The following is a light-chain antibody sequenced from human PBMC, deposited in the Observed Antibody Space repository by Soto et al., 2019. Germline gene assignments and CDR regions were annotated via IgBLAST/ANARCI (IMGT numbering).Light chain of an antibody. Sequence: DIVMTQSPDPLAVSVGERATIDCKSSQSVLYSSNNKDYLAWYQQKPGQPPKLLIYWASTRESGVPDRFSGNGSGTDFTLTISSLQTEDVAVYYCQQYYSTPCTFGQGTKLEIK. J-gene: IGKJ2*02. V-gene: IGKV4-1*01. CDR2: WAS. CDR3: QQYYSTPCT. CDR1: QSVLYSSNNKDY.